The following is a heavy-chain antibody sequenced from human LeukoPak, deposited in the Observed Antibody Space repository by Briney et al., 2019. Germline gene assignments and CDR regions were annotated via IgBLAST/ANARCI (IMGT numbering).Heavy chain of an antibody. CDR3: AKVIRGGYGMDV. CDR1: GFTFSSFG. CDR2: ISDSSSLT. Sequence: GWSLRLSCAATGFTFSSFGMNWVRQAPGKGLEWVSYISDSSSLTYYADSVKGRFTISRDNAKNSLSLQLNSLRDEDTAVYFCAKVIRGGYGMDVWGQGTTVTVSS. D-gene: IGHD3-10*01. J-gene: IGHJ6*02. V-gene: IGHV3-48*02.